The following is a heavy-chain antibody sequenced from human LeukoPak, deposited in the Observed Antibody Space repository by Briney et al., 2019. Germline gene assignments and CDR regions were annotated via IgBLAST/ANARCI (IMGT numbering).Heavy chain of an antibody. J-gene: IGHJ4*02. V-gene: IGHV4-4*02. CDR3: ARLAWGRLDY. D-gene: IGHD7-27*01. CDR1: GGSISSSNW. Sequence: PSETLSLTCAVSGGSISSSNWWSWVRQPPGKGLEWIGEIYHSGSTYYNPSLKSRVTISVDTSKNQFSLKLSSVTAADTAVYYCARLAWGRLDYWGQGTLVTVSS. CDR2: IYHSGST.